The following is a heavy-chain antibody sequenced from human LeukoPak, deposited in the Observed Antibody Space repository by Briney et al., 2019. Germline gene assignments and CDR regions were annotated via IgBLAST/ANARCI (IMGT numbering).Heavy chain of an antibody. CDR1: GFTFGDYA. CDR3: ARGNHYYYYMDV. CDR2: IRSKAYGGTT. V-gene: IGHV3-49*04. J-gene: IGHJ6*03. Sequence: GGSLRLSCTASGFTFGDYAMSWVRQAPGKGLEWVGFIRSKAYGGTTEYAASVKGRFTISRDDSKSIAYLQMNSLKTEDTAVYYCARGNHYYYYMDVWGKGTTVTVSS.